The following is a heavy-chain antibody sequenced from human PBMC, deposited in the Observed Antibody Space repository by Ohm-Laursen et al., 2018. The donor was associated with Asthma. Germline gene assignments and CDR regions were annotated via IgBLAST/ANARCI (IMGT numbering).Heavy chain of an antibody. CDR3: ARGSFYYESTGYYFFDH. J-gene: IGHJ4*02. D-gene: IGHD3-22*01. CDR1: GGSISSGGYS. CDR2: IYHSGST. Sequence: SDTLSLTCAVSGGSISSGGYSWSWIRQPPGKGLEWIGYIYHSGSTYYNPSLKSRVTISVDRSKNQFSLKLSSVTAADTAVYYCARGSFYYESTGYYFFDHWGQGALVTVSS. V-gene: IGHV4-30-2*01.